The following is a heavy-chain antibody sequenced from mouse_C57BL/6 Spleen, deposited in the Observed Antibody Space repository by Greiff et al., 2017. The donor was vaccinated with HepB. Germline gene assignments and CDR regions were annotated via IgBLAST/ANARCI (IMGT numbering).Heavy chain of an antibody. V-gene: IGHV1-69*01. J-gene: IGHJ1*03. CDR3: ARGRYFDV. CDR1: GYTFTSYW. Sequence: VKQSCKASGYTFTSYWMHWVKQRPGQGLEWIGEIDPSDSYTNYNQKFKGKSTLTVDKSSSTAYMQLSSLTSEDSAVYYCARGRYFDVWGTGTTVTVSS. CDR2: IDPSDSYT.